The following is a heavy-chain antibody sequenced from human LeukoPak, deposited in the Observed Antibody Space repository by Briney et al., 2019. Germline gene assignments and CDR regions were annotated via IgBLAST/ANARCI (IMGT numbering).Heavy chain of an antibody. Sequence: PGGSLRLSCAASGFTFSNYVMSWVRHAPGKGLEWVSYINHNGEMIFYPDFVKGRFTISRDNAKNSLYLQMNSLRDEDTAVYYCARDNDWAFHYWGQGTLVTVSS. CDR3: ARDNDWAFHY. V-gene: IGHV3-48*02. CDR2: INHNGEMI. J-gene: IGHJ4*02. CDR1: GFTFSNYV. D-gene: IGHD3-9*01.